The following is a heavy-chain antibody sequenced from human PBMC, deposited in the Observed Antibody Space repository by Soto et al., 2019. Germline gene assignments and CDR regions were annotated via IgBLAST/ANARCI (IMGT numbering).Heavy chain of an antibody. V-gene: IGHV3-33*01. CDR3: ARGGAGQYGMDV. J-gene: IGHJ6*02. Sequence: QVQLVESGGGVVQPGRSLRLSCAASGFTFSSYGMHWVRQAPGKGLEWVAVIWYDGSNKYYADSVKGRFTISRDNSKNTLYLQMNSLRAEDTAVYYCARGGAGQYGMDVWGQGTTVTVSS. CDR1: GFTFSSYG. CDR2: IWYDGSNK. D-gene: IGHD3-10*01.